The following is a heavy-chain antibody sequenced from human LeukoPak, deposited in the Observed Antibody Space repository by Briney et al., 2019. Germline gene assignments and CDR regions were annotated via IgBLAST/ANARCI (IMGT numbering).Heavy chain of an antibody. CDR3: ASLAVAGPGY. Sequence: SETLSLTCTVSGGSISSSTYYWGWIRQPPGQGLEWIGSIYYSGTTYYNPSLKSRVTISGDTSKNQFSLRLTSVTAADTAVYYCASLAVAGPGYWGQGTLVTVSS. V-gene: IGHV4-39*01. D-gene: IGHD6-19*01. J-gene: IGHJ4*02. CDR2: IYYSGTT. CDR1: GGSISSSTYY.